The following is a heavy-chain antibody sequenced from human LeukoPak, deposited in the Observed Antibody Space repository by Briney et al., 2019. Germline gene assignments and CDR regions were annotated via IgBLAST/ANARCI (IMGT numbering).Heavy chain of an antibody. CDR2: IWYDGSNK. CDR3: AREGSSPQFESAYYFDY. D-gene: IGHD6-6*01. Sequence: PGRSLRLSCAASGFTFSSYGMHWVRQAPGKGLEWVAVIWYDGSNKYYADSVKGRFTISRDNSKNTLYLQMNSLRAEDTAVYYCAREGSSPQFESAYYFDYWGQGTLVTVSS. CDR1: GFTFSSYG. V-gene: IGHV3-33*01. J-gene: IGHJ4*02.